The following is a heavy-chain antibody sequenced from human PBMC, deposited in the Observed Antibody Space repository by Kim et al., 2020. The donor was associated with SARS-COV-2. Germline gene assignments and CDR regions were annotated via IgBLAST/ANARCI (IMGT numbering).Heavy chain of an antibody. Sequence: ASVKVSCKVSGYTLTELPMHWVRQAPGKGLEWMGGFDPEDGETIYAQKFQGRVTMTEDTSTDTAYMELSSLRSEDTAVYYCATAATVVKVGWFDPWGQGTLVTVSS. CDR3: ATAATVVKVGWFDP. CDR2: FDPEDGET. CDR1: GYTLTELP. V-gene: IGHV1-24*01. J-gene: IGHJ5*02. D-gene: IGHD4-17*01.